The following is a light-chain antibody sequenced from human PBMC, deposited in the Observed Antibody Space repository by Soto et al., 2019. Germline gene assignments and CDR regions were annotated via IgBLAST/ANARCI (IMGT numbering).Light chain of an antibody. CDR3: EQYGSSPPSIT. J-gene: IGKJ5*01. V-gene: IGKV3-20*01. CDR2: GTS. CDR1: QSVSRSN. Sequence: EIVLTQSPDTLSLSPGERATVSCRASQSVSRSNLAWYQHKPGQAPRLLIYGTSNRATGIPDRFTGSGSGSDLTLTISSLEPEDFAVYYCEQYGSSPPSITFGQGTRLAIK.